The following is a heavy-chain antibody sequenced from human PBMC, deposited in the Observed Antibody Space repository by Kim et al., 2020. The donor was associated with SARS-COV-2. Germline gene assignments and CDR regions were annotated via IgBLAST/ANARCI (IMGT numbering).Heavy chain of an antibody. CDR2: IYGGNT. V-gene: IGHV4-59*01. CDR1: GDSITYYY. J-gene: IGHJ4*02. CDR3: ARSEGRGSWRQFDY. D-gene: IGHD6-13*01. Sequence: ETLSLTCTVSGDSITYYYCSWIRQLPGKGLEWIGYIYGGNTNYNPSLKSRVTISLDTSNNQFSLELTSMTAADTAVYYCARSEGRGSWRQFDYWGQGTLVTVSS.